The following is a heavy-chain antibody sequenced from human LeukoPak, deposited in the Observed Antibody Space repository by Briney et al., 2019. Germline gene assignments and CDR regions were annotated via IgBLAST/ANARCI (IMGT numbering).Heavy chain of an antibody. V-gene: IGHV4-38-2*01. Sequence: SETLSLTCAVSDSSISSGYFWGWIRQPPGKGLEWIGTLHHSGSTYYNPSLKSRVAISLDTSKTQFSLKLSSVTAADTALYYCATLHSDYGAHYFDSWGQGVLVTVSS. D-gene: IGHD4-17*01. CDR3: ATLHSDYGAHYFDS. CDR2: LHHSGST. CDR1: DSSISSGYF. J-gene: IGHJ4*02.